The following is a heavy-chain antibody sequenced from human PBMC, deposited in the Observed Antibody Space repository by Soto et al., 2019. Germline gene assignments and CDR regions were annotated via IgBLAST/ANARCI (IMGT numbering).Heavy chain of an antibody. Sequence: QVQLVESGGGVVQPGRSLRLSCAASGFTFSSYGIHWVRQAPGKGLEWVALISYDGSDEYYADSVKDRFTISRDNSKNTLYVQMNSLRSEDTAVYYWARGYGSERYVLDYWGQGTLVTVSS. CDR2: ISYDGSDE. D-gene: IGHD3-10*01. CDR3: ARGYGSERYVLDY. CDR1: GFTFSSYG. J-gene: IGHJ4*02. V-gene: IGHV3-30*03.